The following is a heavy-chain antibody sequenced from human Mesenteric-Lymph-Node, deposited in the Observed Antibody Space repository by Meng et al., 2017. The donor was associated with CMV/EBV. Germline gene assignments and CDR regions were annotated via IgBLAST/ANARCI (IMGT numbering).Heavy chain of an antibody. CDR1: GFTFSSYW. CDR3: AHCSSTSCYRT. J-gene: IGHJ5*02. D-gene: IGHD2-2*01. V-gene: IGHV3-74*01. Sequence: GGSLRLSCAASGFTFSSYWMHWVRQAPGKGLVWVSRINSDGSSTNYADSVKGRFTISRDNAKNTLYLQMSSLRAEDTAVYYCAHCSSTSCYRTWGQGTLVTVSS. CDR2: INSDGSST.